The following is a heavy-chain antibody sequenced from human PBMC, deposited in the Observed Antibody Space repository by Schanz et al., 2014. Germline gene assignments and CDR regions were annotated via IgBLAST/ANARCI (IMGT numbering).Heavy chain of an antibody. J-gene: IGHJ4*02. CDR2: IYTDGST. D-gene: IGHD5-18*01. CDR3: ARGTDTAMEHRPFDY. Sequence: EVQLLESGGGLVQPGGSLRLSCAGSGFTVSKNYMSWVRQAPGKGLEWVSIIYTDGSTYYADSVRDRFTISRDNSKNMLYLQINNLRAEDTAVYYCARGTDTAMEHRPFDYWGQGTLVTVSS. V-gene: IGHV3-66*01. CDR1: GFTVSKNY.